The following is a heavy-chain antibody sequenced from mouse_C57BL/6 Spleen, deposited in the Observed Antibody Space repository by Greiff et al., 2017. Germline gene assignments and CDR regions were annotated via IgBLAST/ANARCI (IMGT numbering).Heavy chain of an antibody. V-gene: IGHV1-85*01. Sequence: QVQLQQSGPELVKPGASVKLSCKASGYTFTSYAINWVKQRPGKGLEWIGWFYPRDGSTKYNEKFKGKATLTVDTSSSTAYMGLHSLTTEDSAVYIGASVRNHVNYVDYWGQGTTLTVSS. CDR3: ASVRNHVNYVDY. CDR1: GYTFTSYA. J-gene: IGHJ2*01. CDR2: FYPRDGST.